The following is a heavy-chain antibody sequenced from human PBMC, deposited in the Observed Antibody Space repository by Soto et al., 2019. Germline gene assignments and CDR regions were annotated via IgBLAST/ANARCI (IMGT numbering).Heavy chain of an antibody. CDR1: GFSLSNARMG. CDR3: ARIQRSDFWSGSNPYFDY. J-gene: IGHJ4*02. D-gene: IGHD3-3*01. CDR2: IFSNDEK. V-gene: IGHV2-26*01. Sequence: SGPTLVNPTETLTLTCTVSGFSLSNARMGVSWIRQPPGKALEWLAHIFSNDEKSYSTSLKSRLTISKDTSKSQVVLTMTNMDPVDTATYYCARIQRSDFWSGSNPYFDYWGQGTLVTVSS.